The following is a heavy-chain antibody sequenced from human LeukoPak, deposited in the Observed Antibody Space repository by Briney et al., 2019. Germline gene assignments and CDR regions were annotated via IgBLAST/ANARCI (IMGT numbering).Heavy chain of an antibody. D-gene: IGHD5-18*01. CDR1: GYTFTSYG. CDR3: ASSGYSYGLHYYYMDV. Sequence: ASVKVSCKASGYTFTSYGISWVRQAPGQGLKWMGWISAYNGNTNYAQKLQGRVTMTTDTSTSTAYMELRSLRSDDTAVYYCASSGYSYGLHYYYMDVWGKGTTVTVSS. V-gene: IGHV1-18*01. J-gene: IGHJ6*03. CDR2: ISAYNGNT.